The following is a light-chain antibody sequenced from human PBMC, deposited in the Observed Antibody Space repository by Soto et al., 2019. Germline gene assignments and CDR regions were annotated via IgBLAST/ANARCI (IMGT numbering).Light chain of an antibody. Sequence: EIVLTQSPGTLSLSPGERATLSCRASQSVSSSYLAWYQQKPGQAPRLLIYGASSRDTGIPDRFSGSGSGKDFTLAISRLEPEDFAVYYCQQYGSSPPLTFGPGTTVDSK. CDR1: QSVSSSY. V-gene: IGKV3-20*01. CDR2: GAS. CDR3: QQYGSSPPLT. J-gene: IGKJ3*01.